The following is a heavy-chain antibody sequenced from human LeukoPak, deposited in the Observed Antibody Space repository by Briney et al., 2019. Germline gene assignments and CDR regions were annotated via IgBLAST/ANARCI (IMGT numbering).Heavy chain of an antibody. CDR2: ISGSGSTI. CDR1: GFTFSSYE. J-gene: IGHJ4*02. Sequence: GGSLRLSCAASGFTFSSYEMIWVRQGPGKGLEWVSYISGSGSTIYYADSVKGRFAISRDNAKNSLYLQMNSLRVEDTAVYYCAREGWFGELWNLFDYWGQGTLVTVSS. V-gene: IGHV3-48*03. D-gene: IGHD3-10*01. CDR3: AREGWFGELWNLFDY.